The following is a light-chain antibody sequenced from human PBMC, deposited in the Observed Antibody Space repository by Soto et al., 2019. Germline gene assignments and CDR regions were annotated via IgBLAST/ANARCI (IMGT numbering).Light chain of an antibody. V-gene: IGKV3-15*01. Sequence: EILMTQSPATLSVSPGERATLSCGASRSVSSNLAWYQKKPGQAPRLLIYGASTRATVIPARLSGSGYGTEFTITISSMKSEDFAVYYCQQYNKWPGTFGHGTKVDIK. J-gene: IGKJ1*01. CDR2: GAS. CDR1: RSVSSN. CDR3: QQYNKWPGT.